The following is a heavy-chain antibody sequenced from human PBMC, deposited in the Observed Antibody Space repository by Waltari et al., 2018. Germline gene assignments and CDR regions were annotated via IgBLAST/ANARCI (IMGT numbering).Heavy chain of an antibody. V-gene: IGHV3-23*01. D-gene: IGHD3-22*01. J-gene: IGHJ6*02. CDR1: GFTFSSYA. CDR2: ISGRGGRP. Sequence: EVQLLESGGGLVQPGGSLRLSCAASGFTFSSYAMSWVRQAPGKGLEWVSAISGRGGRPYYADAGKGRFTTSIDNSKNTLYLQMNSLRVEDTAVYYCAKEEGYYDSRGETYYYYGMDVWGQGTTVTVSS. CDR3: AKEEGYYDSRGETYYYYGMDV.